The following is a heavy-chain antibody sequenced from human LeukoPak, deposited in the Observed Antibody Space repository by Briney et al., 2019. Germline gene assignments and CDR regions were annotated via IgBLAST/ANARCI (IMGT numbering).Heavy chain of an antibody. Sequence: GGSLRLSCAASGFTVSSNYMGWVRQAPGKGLEWVAVISHDGSNKYYADSVKGRFTISRDNSKNTLYLQMNSLRAEDTAVYYCAKDRVPRPAALLDYWGQGTLVTVSS. CDR1: GFTVSSNY. V-gene: IGHV3-30*18. D-gene: IGHD3-10*01. J-gene: IGHJ4*02. CDR2: ISHDGSNK. CDR3: AKDRVPRPAALLDY.